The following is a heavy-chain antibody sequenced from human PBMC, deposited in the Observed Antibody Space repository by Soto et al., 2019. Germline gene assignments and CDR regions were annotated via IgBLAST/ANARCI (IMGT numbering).Heavy chain of an antibody. D-gene: IGHD3-3*01. J-gene: IGHJ4*02. V-gene: IGHV4-31*03. CDR3: ARLPVAFPGGYSTFDF. CDR2: IYDTGGT. CDR1: GDSINSGGYY. Sequence: TLSLTCTVSGDSINSGGYYWTWIRQHPGKGLEWIGNIYDTGGTFYNPSLESRISISVDTSTNQFSLRLSSVTAADTAVYYCARLPVAFPGGYSTFDFWGQGTLVTVSS.